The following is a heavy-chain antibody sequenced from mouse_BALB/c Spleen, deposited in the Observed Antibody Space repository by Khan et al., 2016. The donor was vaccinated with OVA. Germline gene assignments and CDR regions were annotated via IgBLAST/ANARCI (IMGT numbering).Heavy chain of an antibody. V-gene: IGHV5-6*01. CDR3: ADRLTGSFAY. CDR1: GFTFSSYS. Sequence: EVKLQESGGDLVKPGGSLKLSCAASGFTFSSYSMSWVRQTPDKRLEWVASISSGGDYTYYPDSVKGRFTISKDNAKNTLYLQLSDLKSEDTAMYYCADRLTGSFAYWGQGTLVTVSA. CDR2: ISSGGDYT. J-gene: IGHJ3*01. D-gene: IGHD4-1*01.